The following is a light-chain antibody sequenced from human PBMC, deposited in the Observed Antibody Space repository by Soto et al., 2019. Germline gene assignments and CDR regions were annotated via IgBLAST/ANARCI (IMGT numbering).Light chain of an antibody. CDR2: GAS. CDR1: QTVSSN. J-gene: IGKJ1*01. CDR3: QQYNNWPPWT. Sequence: EIVMTQSPATLSVSPGESATLSCRASQTVSSNLAWYQQKPGQAPRLLIYGASTRATGIPARFSGSGSGTEFTLTVSSLQSEDFAVYYCQQYNNWPPWTFGQATKVDIK. V-gene: IGKV3-15*01.